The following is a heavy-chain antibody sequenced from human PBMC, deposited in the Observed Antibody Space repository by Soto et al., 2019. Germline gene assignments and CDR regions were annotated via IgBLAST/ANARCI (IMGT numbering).Heavy chain of an antibody. J-gene: IGHJ5*02. D-gene: IGHD3-22*01. CDR3: ARLRRDGSGFADL. V-gene: IGHV4-31*03. Sequence: QMQLQESGPGLVKPSQTLSLICSVSGGSISRPGYYWAWIRQHPARGLEWIGSISYSGNSNHNPCLPSRLILGMHASHNCFSLRLNSVTAADTAVYACARLRRDGSGFADLWVQGARITVSS. CDR1: GGSISRPGYY. CDR2: ISYSGNS.